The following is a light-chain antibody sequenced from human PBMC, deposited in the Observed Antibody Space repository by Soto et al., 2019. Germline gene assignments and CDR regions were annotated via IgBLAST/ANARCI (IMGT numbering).Light chain of an antibody. J-gene: IGKJ4*01. Sequence: EIVLTQSPGTLSLSPGERATLSCRASQSVSSSCLAWFQQKPGQAPRLLIFGASSRATGIPDRFSGSGSGTDFTLTISRLEPEDFAVYYCQQHSNWITFGGGTKVEIK. CDR3: QQHSNWIT. CDR1: QSVSSSC. V-gene: IGKV3D-20*02. CDR2: GAS.